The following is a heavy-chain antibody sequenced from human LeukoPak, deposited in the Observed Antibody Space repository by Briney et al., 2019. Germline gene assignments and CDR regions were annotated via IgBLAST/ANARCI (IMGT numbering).Heavy chain of an antibody. CDR3: ARDPRYSYGSVKGLFDY. V-gene: IGHV3-33*01. J-gene: IGHJ4*02. CDR1: GFTFSSYG. D-gene: IGHD5-18*01. Sequence: GGSLRPSCAASGFTFSSYGMHWVRQAPGKGLEWVAVIWYDGSNKYYADSVKGRFTISRDNSKNTLYLQMNSLRAEDTAVYYCARDPRYSYGSVKGLFDYWGQGTLVTVSS. CDR2: IWYDGSNK.